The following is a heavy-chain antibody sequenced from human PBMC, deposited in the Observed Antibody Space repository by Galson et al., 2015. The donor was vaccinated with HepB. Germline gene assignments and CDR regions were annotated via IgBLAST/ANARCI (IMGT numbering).Heavy chain of an antibody. Sequence: ETLSLTCAVYGGSLSGYYWSWIRQPPGKGLEWIGEINHSGSPNYNPSLKSRVTISIDTSKNQFSLKLTSVTAADTAVYHCARTGDTYYFGYWGQGTLVTVSS. CDR3: ARTGDTYYFGY. CDR1: GGSLSGYY. J-gene: IGHJ4*02. D-gene: IGHD3-16*01. V-gene: IGHV4-34*01. CDR2: INHSGSP.